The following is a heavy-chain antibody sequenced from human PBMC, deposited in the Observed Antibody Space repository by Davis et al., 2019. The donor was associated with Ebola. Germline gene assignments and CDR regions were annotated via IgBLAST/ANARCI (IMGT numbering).Heavy chain of an antibody. V-gene: IGHV4-34*01. CDR1: GGSFSGYY. CDR3: ARVRSIAAADPFDY. Sequence: MPSETLSLTCAVYGGSFSGYYWSWIRQPPGKGLEWIGEINHSGSTNYNPSLKTRVTISVDTSKNQFSLKLSSVTAADTAVYYWARVRSIAAADPFDYWGQGTLVTVSS. D-gene: IGHD6-13*01. J-gene: IGHJ4*02. CDR2: INHSGST.